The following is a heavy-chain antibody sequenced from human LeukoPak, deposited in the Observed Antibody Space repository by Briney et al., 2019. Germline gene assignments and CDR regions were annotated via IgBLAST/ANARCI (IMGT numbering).Heavy chain of an antibody. V-gene: IGHV3-48*03. Sequence: GGSMRLSCAASGFTFSSYQMNWVRQAPGKGLQWVSYISSSGSTIYYADSVKGRFTISRDNAKNSLYLQMSGLRAEDTAVYYCTRITTAMDVVYWGQGTLVTVSS. CDR1: GFTFSSYQ. CDR2: ISSSGSTI. CDR3: TRITTAMDVVY. D-gene: IGHD5-18*01. J-gene: IGHJ4*02.